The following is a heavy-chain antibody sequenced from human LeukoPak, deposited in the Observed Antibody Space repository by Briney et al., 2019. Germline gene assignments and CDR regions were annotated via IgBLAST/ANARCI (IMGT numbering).Heavy chain of an antibody. CDR1: GFTFSDYY. CDR2: ISSSGSTI. D-gene: IGHD6-19*01. CDR3: AREDRYSSGWRSYAFDI. Sequence: GGSLVLSCAASGFTFSDYYMSWIRQAPGKGLEWVSYISSSGSTIYYADSVKGRFPISRDNAKNSLYLQMNSLRAEDTAVYYCAREDRYSSGWRSYAFDIWGQGTMVTVSS. V-gene: IGHV3-11*04. J-gene: IGHJ3*02.